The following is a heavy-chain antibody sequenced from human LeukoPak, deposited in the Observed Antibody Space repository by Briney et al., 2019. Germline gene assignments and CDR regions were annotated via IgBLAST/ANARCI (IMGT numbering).Heavy chain of an antibody. J-gene: IGHJ4*02. CDR1: GFTFSSYW. Sequence: GGSLRLSCAASGFTFSSYWTSWVRQAPGKGLEWVANIKQDGSEKYYVDSVKGRFTISRDNAKNSLYLQMNSLRAEDTAVYYCARGDPYFGSSSSKVDYWGQGTLVTVSS. V-gene: IGHV3-7*01. CDR2: IKQDGSEK. CDR3: ARGDPYFGSSSSKVDY. D-gene: IGHD6-13*01.